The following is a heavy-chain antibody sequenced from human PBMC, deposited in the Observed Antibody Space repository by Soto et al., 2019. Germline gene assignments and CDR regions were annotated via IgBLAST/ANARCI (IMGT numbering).Heavy chain of an antibody. Sequence: QVQLQESGPGLVKPSQTLSLTCTVSGGSISSGGYYWSWIRQHPGKGLEWIGYIYYSGSTYYNPSPKRRVTISXDXTKNQFSLKLSSVTAADTAVYYCARGGIAAAAPPDYWGQGTLVTVSS. CDR1: GGSISSGGYY. V-gene: IGHV4-31*03. CDR2: IYYSGST. J-gene: IGHJ4*02. D-gene: IGHD6-13*01. CDR3: ARGGIAAAAPPDY.